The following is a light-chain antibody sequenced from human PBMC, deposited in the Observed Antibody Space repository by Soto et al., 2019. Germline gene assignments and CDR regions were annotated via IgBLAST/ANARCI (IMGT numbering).Light chain of an antibody. V-gene: IGKV1D-13*01. CDR2: DAS. J-gene: IGKJ2*01. Sequence: AIQLTQSPSSLSASVGDRVTLTCRASQDISSALVWYQQKPGEAPKVLIYDASKLESGVPSRFSGGGSGTDFTLTIRNLQPEDLATHHCQQFNNYPRTFGQGTKLEIK. CDR1: QDISSA. CDR3: QQFNNYPRT.